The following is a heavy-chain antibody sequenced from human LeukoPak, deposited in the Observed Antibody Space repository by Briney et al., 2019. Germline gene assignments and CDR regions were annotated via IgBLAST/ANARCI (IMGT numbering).Heavy chain of an antibody. V-gene: IGHV3-30*03. CDR2: ISYDGSYK. D-gene: IGHD3-22*01. CDR1: GFTFSSYG. J-gene: IGHJ4*02. CDR3: ARDGDSSGYYINFDY. Sequence: GGSLRLSCAASGFTFSSYGMHWVRQAPGKGLEWVAVISYDGSYKYHADSVKGRFSISRDNSKNTLYLQMNSLRVEDTAVYYCARDGDSSGYYINFDYWGQGTLVTVSS.